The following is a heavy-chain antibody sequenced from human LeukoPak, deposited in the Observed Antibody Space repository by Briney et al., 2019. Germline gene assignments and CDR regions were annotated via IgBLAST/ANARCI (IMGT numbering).Heavy chain of an antibody. CDR3: APQQTYSPYNWFDP. CDR2: IHPDGSIT. CDR1: GFTTSNYW. V-gene: IGHV3-74*03. J-gene: IGHJ5*02. Sequence: GGSLRLSCVGSGFTTSNYWMHWVRQAPGTGLVWVSRIHPDGSITTYADSVKGRFTISRDNAKNTLYLQMNSLRAEDTAVYYCAPQQTYSPYNWFDPWGQGTLVTVSS. D-gene: IGHD5-12*01.